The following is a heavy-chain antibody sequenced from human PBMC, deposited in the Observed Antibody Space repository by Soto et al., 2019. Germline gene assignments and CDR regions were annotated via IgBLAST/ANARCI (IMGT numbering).Heavy chain of an antibody. V-gene: IGHV3-66*01. J-gene: IGHJ3*02. CDR2: IYSGDAT. D-gene: IGHD2-15*01. Sequence: EVQLVESGGGLVQPGGSLRLSCAASGFTVSSYYMAWVRQAPGKGLEWVSVIYSGDATYYADSVKGRFTISRDNSKHTVYLQMNSLRAEDTAVFYCARDPGYCTASSCYSAFDIWGQGTMVTVSS. CDR1: GFTVSSYY. CDR3: ARDPGYCTASSCYSAFDI.